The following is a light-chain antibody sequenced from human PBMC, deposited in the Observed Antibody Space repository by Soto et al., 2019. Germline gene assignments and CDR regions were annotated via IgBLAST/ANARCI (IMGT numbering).Light chain of an antibody. CDR1: SGHSSYA. V-gene: IGLV4-69*01. Sequence: QPVLTQSPSASASLGASVKLTCTLSSGHSSYAIAWHQQQPEKGPRYLMKLNSDGSHSKRDGIPDRFSGSSSGAERYLTISSLQSEDEADYYCQTWGTGIQVFGGGTKLTVL. J-gene: IGLJ3*02. CDR2: LNSDGSH. CDR3: QTWGTGIQV.